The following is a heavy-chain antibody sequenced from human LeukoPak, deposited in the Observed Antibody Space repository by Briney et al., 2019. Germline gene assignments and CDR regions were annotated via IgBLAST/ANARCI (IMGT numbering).Heavy chain of an antibody. CDR3: ARDHAFSYYYYYMDV. J-gene: IGHJ6*03. V-gene: IGHV3-30*14. Sequence: GMSLRLSCAASGFTFNSYAMHWVRQAPGKGLEWVAVISYDGTNKYYADSVKGRFTISRDNAKNSLYLQMNSLRAEDTAVYYCARDHAFSYYYYYMDVWGKGTTVTVSS. CDR2: ISYDGTNK. CDR1: GFTFNSYA. D-gene: IGHD3-3*01.